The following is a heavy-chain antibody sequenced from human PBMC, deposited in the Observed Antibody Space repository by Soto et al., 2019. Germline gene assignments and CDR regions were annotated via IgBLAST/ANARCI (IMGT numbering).Heavy chain of an antibody. CDR2: VFYTGFT. D-gene: IGHD1-20*01. Sequence: SAETLSLTCAVSGASISGSYYYWAWLPQSPGKGPEWIGSVFYTGFTSYNPSLERRVSVSVDTSKSQFSLKLSAVTAADTAVYYCVTSQKGYNWNYFDHWGQGALVTVSS. V-gene: IGHV4-39*01. CDR1: GASISGSYYY. CDR3: VTSQKGYNWNYFDH. J-gene: IGHJ4*02.